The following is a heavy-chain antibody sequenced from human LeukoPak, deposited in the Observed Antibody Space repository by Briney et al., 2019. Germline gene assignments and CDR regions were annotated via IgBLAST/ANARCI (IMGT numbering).Heavy chain of an antibody. V-gene: IGHV1-2*06. CDR3: ASASGSYFWVEFDY. J-gene: IGHJ4*02. CDR1: GYTFTDYY. D-gene: IGHD1-26*01. CDR2: INPYSGGT. Sequence: ASVKVSCKASGYTFTDYYMHWVRQAPGQGLEWMGRINPYSGGTNYAQKFQGRVIMTMDTSVSTAYMELSSLRSDDTTVYYCASASGSYFWVEFDYWGQGTLVTVSS.